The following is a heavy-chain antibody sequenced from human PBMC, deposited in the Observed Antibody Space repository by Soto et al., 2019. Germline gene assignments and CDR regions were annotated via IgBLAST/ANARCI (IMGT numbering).Heavy chain of an antibody. Sequence: QVQLVQSGAEVRKPGASVNISCRASGFRFSDNLINWVRQAPGQSLEWMGWINPDTGNTRYSQTFQGRVTISRHSSATIAYVEVSDLTSEDTAVYYCARDILSVGPRANDAFDVWGQGTMVTVSS. D-gene: IGHD2-8*02. CDR1: GFRFSDNL. CDR3: ARDILSVGPRANDAFDV. CDR2: INPDTGNT. J-gene: IGHJ3*01. V-gene: IGHV1-3*01.